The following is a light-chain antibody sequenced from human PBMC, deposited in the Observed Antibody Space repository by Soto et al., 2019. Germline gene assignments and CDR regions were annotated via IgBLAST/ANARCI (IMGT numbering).Light chain of an antibody. J-gene: IGLJ3*02. CDR2: EGT. Sequence: QSALTQPASVSGSPGQSITISCSGTSSDFGGYNVVSWYQQHPGKAPKLIIYEGTKRPSGVSNSFSGSKSGNAASLTISGLQTEDEADYYCCSYADTSTFWVVFGGGTKLTVL. CDR1: SSDFGGYNV. V-gene: IGLV2-23*03. CDR3: CSYADTSTFWVV.